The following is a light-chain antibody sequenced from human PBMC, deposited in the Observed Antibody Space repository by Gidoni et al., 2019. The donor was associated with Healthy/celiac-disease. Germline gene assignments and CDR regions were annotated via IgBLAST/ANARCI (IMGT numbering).Light chain of an antibody. Sequence: EIVLTQSPGTLSLSPGERATLSCRASQSVSSSYLAWYQQKPGQAPRLLTYGASSMATGLPDRFSGRGSGTDFTLTISRLEPEDFAVYYCQQYGSSPRTFGQGTKVEIK. J-gene: IGKJ1*01. V-gene: IGKV3-20*01. CDR3: QQYGSSPRT. CDR2: GAS. CDR1: QSVSSSY.